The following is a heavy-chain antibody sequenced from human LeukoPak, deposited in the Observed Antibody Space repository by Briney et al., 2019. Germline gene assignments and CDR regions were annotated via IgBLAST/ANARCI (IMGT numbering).Heavy chain of an antibody. CDR3: ARGHIGYGYGLSGYFGY. CDR1: GGSISSYY. J-gene: IGHJ4*02. V-gene: IGHV4-59*01. D-gene: IGHD5-18*01. Sequence: SETLSLTCTVSGGSISSYYWSWLRQPPGKGLEWIGYIYYSGSTNYNPSLKSRVTISVDTSKNQFSLKLSSVTAADTAVYYCARGHIGYGYGLSGYFGYWGQGTLVTVSS. CDR2: IYYSGST.